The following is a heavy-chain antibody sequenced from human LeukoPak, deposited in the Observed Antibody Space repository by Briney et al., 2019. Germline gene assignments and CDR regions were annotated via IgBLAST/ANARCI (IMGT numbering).Heavy chain of an antibody. CDR2: IDWDDDE. CDR3: ARGYSYAYLFDY. J-gene: IGHJ4*02. CDR1: GFSLSTSAMR. Sequence: SGPALVKPTQTLTLTCTFSGFSLSTSAMRVSWIRQPPGRALEWLARIDWDDDEFYSTSLKTRLTISKDTSKNQVVLTMTNMDPVDTATYYCARGYSYAYLFDYWGQGTLVTVSS. D-gene: IGHD5-18*01. V-gene: IGHV2-70*04.